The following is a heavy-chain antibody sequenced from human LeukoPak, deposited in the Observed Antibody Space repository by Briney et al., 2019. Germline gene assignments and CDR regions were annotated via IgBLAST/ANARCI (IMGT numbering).Heavy chain of an antibody. CDR1: GGFISSYY. D-gene: IGHD3-16*01. CDR3: ARVSLGGVYFDY. J-gene: IGHJ4*02. Sequence: SETLSLTCTVSGGFISSYYWSWIRQPPGKGLEWIGYIYYSGSTNYNPSLKSRVTISVDTSKNQFSLKLSSVTAADTAVYYCARVSLGGVYFDYWGQGTLVTVSS. V-gene: IGHV4-59*01. CDR2: IYYSGST.